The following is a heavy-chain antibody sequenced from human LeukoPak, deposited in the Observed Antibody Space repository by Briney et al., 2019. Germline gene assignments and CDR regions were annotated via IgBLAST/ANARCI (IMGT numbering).Heavy chain of an antibody. D-gene: IGHD6-13*01. J-gene: IGHJ4*02. CDR3: ARAFFEIGIFRGSSWTTVDY. CDR2: ISSSSSYI. CDR1: GFTFSSYS. V-gene: IGHV3-21*04. Sequence: PGGSLRLSCAASGFTFSSYSMNWVRQAPGKGLEWVSSISSSSSYIYYADSVKGRFTISRDNAKNSLYLQMNSLRAEDTAVYYCARAFFEIGIFRGSSWTTVDYWGQGTLVTVSS.